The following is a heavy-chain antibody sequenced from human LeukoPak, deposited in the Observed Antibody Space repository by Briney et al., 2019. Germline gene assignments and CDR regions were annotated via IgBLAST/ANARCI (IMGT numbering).Heavy chain of an antibody. CDR1: GFTVSTNY. CDR2: IYSGGST. V-gene: IGHV3-66*01. CDR3: ARDLSIPTHQPGFL. D-gene: IGHD3-3*02. J-gene: IGHJ4*02. Sequence: PGRSLRPSCAAAGFTVSTNYMTWVRHAPGKWLEWVSFIYSGGSTYYADSVKGRFTISRDNSKNTLYLQMNSLRAEDTAVYYCARDLSIPTHQPGFLWGQGTLVTVSS.